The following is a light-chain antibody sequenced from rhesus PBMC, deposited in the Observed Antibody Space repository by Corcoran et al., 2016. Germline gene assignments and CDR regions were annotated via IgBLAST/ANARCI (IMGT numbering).Light chain of an antibody. CDR2: GAS. Sequence: EIVMTQSPATLSLSPGERATLSCRASQSVSSYVAWYQQKPEQAPRLLIYGASSRATGIPDRFSGSGSWTDFTLIISSLEPEDVGVYYCQQYNNWNSFGQGTKVEIK. V-gene: IGKV3S9*01. CDR3: QQYNNWNS. J-gene: IGKJ2*01. CDR1: QSVSSY.